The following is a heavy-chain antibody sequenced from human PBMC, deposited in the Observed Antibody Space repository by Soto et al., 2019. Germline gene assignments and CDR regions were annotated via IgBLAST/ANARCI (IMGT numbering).Heavy chain of an antibody. CDR3: ARDLSGWGLTNGLFGVDV. CDR2: INAGNGNT. J-gene: IGHJ6*02. Sequence: QVRLVQSGTEVKKPGASVMVSCKASGYTFANYAIHWVRQAPGQDFEWMGWINAGNGNTRNSQKFQGRVTFTRDTSATTAHMEVGSLRFEDTAVYSCARDLSGWGLTNGLFGVDVWGQGTTVIVSS. CDR1: GYTFANYA. D-gene: IGHD3-16*01. V-gene: IGHV1-3*01.